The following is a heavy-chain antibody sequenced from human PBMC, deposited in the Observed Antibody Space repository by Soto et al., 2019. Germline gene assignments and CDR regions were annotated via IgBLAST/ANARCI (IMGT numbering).Heavy chain of an antibody. J-gene: IGHJ5*02. CDR2: IYYSGST. V-gene: IGHV4-31*03. D-gene: IGHD1-26*01. CDR3: ARSRERWFDP. Sequence: SETLSLTCTVSGGSIRSGGYYWIWIRQHPGKGLEWIGYIYYSGSTYYNPSLKSRVTISVDTSKNQFSLKLSSVTAADTAVYYCARSRERWFDPWGQGTLVTVSS. CDR1: GGSIRSGGYY.